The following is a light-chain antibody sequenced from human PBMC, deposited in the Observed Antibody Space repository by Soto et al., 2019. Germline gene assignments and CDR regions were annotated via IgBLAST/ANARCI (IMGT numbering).Light chain of an antibody. CDR2: AAS. CDR1: QSISRW. Sequence: DIQMTPSPSTLSASVGARVTITCRASQSISRWLAWYQQTPGTAPQLLIYAASSLESGAPSRFSGGGSGTEFTLTISSLQPDDLATYYCQQYNDYWTFGQGTKVDI. CDR3: QQYNDYWT. J-gene: IGKJ1*01. V-gene: IGKV1-5*01.